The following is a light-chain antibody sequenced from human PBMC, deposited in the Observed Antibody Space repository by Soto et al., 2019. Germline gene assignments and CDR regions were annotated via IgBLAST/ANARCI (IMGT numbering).Light chain of an antibody. CDR2: LGS. V-gene: IGKV2-28*01. Sequence: DIVMTQSPLSLPVTPGEPASISCRSSQSLLHSNGYNYLDWYLQKPGQSPHLLIYLGSNRASGVPDRFSGSGSDTDFTLKIGRVEAEDVGVYYCMQSLQTPLTFGGGTKVEIK. CDR3: MQSLQTPLT. CDR1: QSLLHSNGYNY. J-gene: IGKJ4*01.